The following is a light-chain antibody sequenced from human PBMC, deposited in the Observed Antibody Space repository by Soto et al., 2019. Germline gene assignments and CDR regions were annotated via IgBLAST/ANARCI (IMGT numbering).Light chain of an antibody. J-gene: IGKJ2*01. CDR3: QQSYNTPYI. V-gene: IGKV1-39*01. CDR2: AAS. CDR1: QSISSY. Sequence: DIQMTQSPSSLSASGGDRVTITCRASQSISSYLNWYQQKPGKAPKLLIYAASSLQSGVPSRFSGSGSGTDFTLTISSLQPEDFATYYCQQSYNTPYIFGQGTKLEIK.